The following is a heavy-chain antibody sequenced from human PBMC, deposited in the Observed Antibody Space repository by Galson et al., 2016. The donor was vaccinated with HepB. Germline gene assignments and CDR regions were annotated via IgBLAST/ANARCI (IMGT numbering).Heavy chain of an antibody. Sequence: SETLSLTCTVSGGSINTYYWSWIRQPPGKGLEWVGYITYIGTTNYSPSLKSRVSLSVDTSKNQFSLKLTAVTAADTAVYYCARGPADYYDRSAYKYYDYYYGMDVWGQGTTVTVSS. CDR2: ITYIGTT. CDR3: ARGPADYYDRSAYKYYDYYYGMDV. V-gene: IGHV4-59*01. CDR1: GGSINTYY. J-gene: IGHJ6*02. D-gene: IGHD3-22*01.